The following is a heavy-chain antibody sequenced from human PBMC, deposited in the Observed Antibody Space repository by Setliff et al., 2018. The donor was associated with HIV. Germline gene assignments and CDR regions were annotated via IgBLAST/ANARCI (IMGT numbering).Heavy chain of an antibody. CDR2: INPNSDDT. D-gene: IGHD3-3*01. Sequence: GASVKVSCKASGYTFTGYYIHWVRQAPGQGLEWMGWINPNSDDTIYAQTFQGRVTMTRDTSTSTAYMELSRLRSDDTAVYYCARTEYFDFWSGPRGFDPWGQGTLVT. CDR3: ARTEYFDFWSGPRGFDP. V-gene: IGHV1-2*02. J-gene: IGHJ5*02. CDR1: GYTFTGYY.